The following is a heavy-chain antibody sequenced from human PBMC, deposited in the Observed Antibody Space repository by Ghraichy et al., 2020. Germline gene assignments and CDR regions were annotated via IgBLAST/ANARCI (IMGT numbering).Heavy chain of an antibody. J-gene: IGHJ5*02. Sequence: GALRLSCSASGFTFSSYAMSWVRQAPGKGPEWVSGIGSTGGSAYYADSVKGRFTVSRDNSKNTLYLQLNSLRAEDAAVYYCAKAWGNCSGGACTPYNWFDPWGQGTLVTVSS. CDR3: AKAWGNCSGGACTPYNWFDP. V-gene: IGHV3-23*01. CDR1: GFTFSSYA. CDR2: IGSTGGSA. D-gene: IGHD2-15*01.